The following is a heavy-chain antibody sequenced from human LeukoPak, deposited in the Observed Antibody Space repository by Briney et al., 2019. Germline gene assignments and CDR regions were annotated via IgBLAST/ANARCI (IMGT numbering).Heavy chain of an antibody. CDR1: GYTFSNYG. V-gene: IGHV3-23*01. Sequence: GGSLRLSCVASGYTFSNYGMTWVRQAPGKGLEWVSAVSASGGHTFYVDSARGRFTVSRDKSKNTLYPQMNSLRADDTAVYYCAKESGTSRPLDFWGQGTLVTVSS. D-gene: IGHD1-1*01. CDR2: VSASGGHT. J-gene: IGHJ4*02. CDR3: AKESGTSRPLDF.